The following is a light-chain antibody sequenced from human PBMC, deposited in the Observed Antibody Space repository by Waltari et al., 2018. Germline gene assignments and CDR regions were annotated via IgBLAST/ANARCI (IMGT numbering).Light chain of an antibody. CDR1: SSDDGGHNY. J-gene: IGLJ1*01. CDR3: NSYAGNSYV. CDR2: DVT. V-gene: IGLV2-8*01. Sequence: QSALTQPPSASGSPGQSVPISCTGTSSDDGGHNYVAWFRQPPGKAPKLMIYDVTKRPSGVPDRFSGYKSGYTASQAVSGLEAENEADYYCNSYAGNSYVFGTGTKVTVL.